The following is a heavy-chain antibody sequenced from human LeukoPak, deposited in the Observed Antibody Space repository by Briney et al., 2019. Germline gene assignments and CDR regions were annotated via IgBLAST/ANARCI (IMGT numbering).Heavy chain of an antibody. CDR2: IKQDGSQK. V-gene: IGHV3-7*01. J-gene: IGHJ4*02. D-gene: IGHD6-13*01. CDR1: GFTFSSYW. Sequence: GGSLRLSCAASGFTFSSYWMSWVRQAPGKGLEWVANIKQDGSQKYYVDSVKGRFSISRDNAKNTLYLQMNSLRAEDTAVYYCARARGSRPSRSSWIDYWGQGTLVTVSS. CDR3: ARARGSRPSRSSWIDY.